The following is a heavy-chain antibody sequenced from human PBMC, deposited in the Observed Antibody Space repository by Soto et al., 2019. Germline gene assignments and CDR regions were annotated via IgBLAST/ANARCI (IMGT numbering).Heavy chain of an antibody. D-gene: IGHD3-22*01. Sequence: QVQLVESGGGVVQPGMSLRLSCAASGFTFSSYGMHWVRQAPGKALEWVAVIWYDGSNKYCADSVKGRFTISRDNSKNTLCMQMTRLRSEDTAVYYCARETYYYDRSGDSPWGQGSLVTVFS. V-gene: IGHV3-33*08. J-gene: IGHJ5*02. CDR1: GFTFSSYG. CDR3: ARETYYYDRSGDSP. CDR2: IWYDGSNK.